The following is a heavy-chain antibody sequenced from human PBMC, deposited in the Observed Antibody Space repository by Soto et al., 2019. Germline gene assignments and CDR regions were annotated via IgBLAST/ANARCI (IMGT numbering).Heavy chain of an antibody. CDR2: IYYSGST. J-gene: IGHJ6*02. D-gene: IGHD5-18*01. CDR3: GRGQTAIDV. CDR1: GGTITRGDHF. V-gene: IGHV4-30-4*01. Sequence: QLQLQGSGPGLVKPSETLSLTCSVSGGTITRGDHFWSWVRQSPGKGLEWLGYIYYSGSTYYNPSLKGRVMMTIDTSKHQFSLNLSSVTAADTAVFYCGRGQTAIDVWGQGTTVTVSS.